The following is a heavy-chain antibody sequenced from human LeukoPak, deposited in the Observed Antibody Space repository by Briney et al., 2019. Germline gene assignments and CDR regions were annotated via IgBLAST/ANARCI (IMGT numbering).Heavy chain of an antibody. J-gene: IGHJ6*02. CDR3: ARHLGPGWHAMDV. Sequence: PSETLSLTCTVSGASVSSYFWSWIRQPPGKGLEWIGYVYYSGSTNYNPSLKSRVTISVETSKTQFSLRLSSVTAADTAVYYCARHLGPGWHAMDVWGQGTTVTVSS. V-gene: IGHV4-59*08. CDR1: GASVSSYF. CDR2: VYYSGST. D-gene: IGHD2-15*01.